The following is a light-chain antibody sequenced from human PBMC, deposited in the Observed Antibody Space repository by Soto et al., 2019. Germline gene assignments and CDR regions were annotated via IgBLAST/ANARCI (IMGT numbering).Light chain of an antibody. V-gene: IGKV2-28*01. Sequence: DTFITQSQYSLPVTTGTPTSISCRSSQSLLHINGYNYLDWYLQKPGQSPQLLIYLASNRASGVPDRFSGSGSGTDFTLKSSRVEAEDFGVYYCRQNRQSPLTFGG. J-gene: IGKJ4*01. CDR1: QSLLHINGYNY. CDR3: RQNRQSPLT. CDR2: LAS.